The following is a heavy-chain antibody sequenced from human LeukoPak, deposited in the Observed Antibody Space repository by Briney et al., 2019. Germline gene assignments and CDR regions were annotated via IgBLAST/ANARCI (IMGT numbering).Heavy chain of an antibody. CDR3: ATDRTTILWAFDI. Sequence: WASVKVSCKASGGTFSSYAISWVRQAPGQGLEWMGGIIPIFGTANYAQKFQGRVTITTDESTSTAYMELSSLRSEDTAVYYCATDRTTILWAFDIWGQGTMVTVSS. D-gene: IGHD3-9*01. V-gene: IGHV1-69*05. J-gene: IGHJ3*02. CDR2: IIPIFGTA. CDR1: GGTFSSYA.